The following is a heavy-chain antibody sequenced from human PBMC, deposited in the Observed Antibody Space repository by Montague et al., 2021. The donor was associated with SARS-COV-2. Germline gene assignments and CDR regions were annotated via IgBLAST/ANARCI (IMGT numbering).Heavy chain of an antibody. Sequence: SETLSLTCTVSDGSISSGSYYWGWIRQPPGKGLEWIGSIYYSGXTXKXPSLKSRVTLSVDTSENHFSLKLSSVTAADTAVYYCAREHSSGWDWGQGTLVTVSS. CDR1: DGSISSGSYY. CDR3: AREHSSGWD. J-gene: IGHJ4*02. V-gene: IGHV4-39*07. CDR2: IYYSGXT. D-gene: IGHD6-19*01.